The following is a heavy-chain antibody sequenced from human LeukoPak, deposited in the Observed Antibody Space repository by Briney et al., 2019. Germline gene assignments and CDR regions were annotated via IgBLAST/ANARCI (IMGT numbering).Heavy chain of an antibody. J-gene: IGHJ4*02. CDR3: AKRDSSGYYYFDY. CDR2: ISYDGRNK. D-gene: IGHD3-22*01. CDR1: GFTFSSYG. Sequence: PGGSLRLSCAASGFTFSSYGMHWVRQAPGKGLEWVAVISYDGRNKYYADSVKGRFTISRDNSKNTLYLQMNSLRVEDTAIYYCAKRDSSGYYYFDYWGQGTLVTVSS. V-gene: IGHV3-30*18.